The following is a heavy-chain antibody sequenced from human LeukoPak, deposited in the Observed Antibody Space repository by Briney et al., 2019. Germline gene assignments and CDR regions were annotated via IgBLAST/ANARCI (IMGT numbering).Heavy chain of an antibody. V-gene: IGHV3-48*04. CDR1: GFTFSTYN. J-gene: IGHJ4*02. D-gene: IGHD3-10*01. Sequence: GGSLRLSCAASGFTFSTYNMNWVRQAPGKGLEWVSYISSSSSTIYYADSVKGRFTISRDNAKNSLYLQMNSLRAEDTAVYYCARERVRGANFPYFDCWGQGTLVTVSS. CDR3: ARERVRGANFPYFDC. CDR2: ISSSSSTI.